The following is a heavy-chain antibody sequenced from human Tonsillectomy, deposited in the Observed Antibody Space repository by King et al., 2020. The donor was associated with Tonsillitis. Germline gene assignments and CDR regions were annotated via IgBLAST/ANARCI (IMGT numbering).Heavy chain of an antibody. V-gene: IGHV3-23*04. CDR1: GFTFSSYA. Sequence: VQLVESGGGLVQPGGSLRLSCAASGFTFSSYAMSWVRQAPGKGLEWVSAISGSGGRTYYADSVKGRFTISRDNSKNTLYLQMNSLRAEDTAVYYCANSRDKYSGYDLQDYWGQGTLVTVSS. J-gene: IGHJ4*02. CDR2: ISGSGGRT. CDR3: ANSRDKYSGYDLQDY. D-gene: IGHD5-12*01.